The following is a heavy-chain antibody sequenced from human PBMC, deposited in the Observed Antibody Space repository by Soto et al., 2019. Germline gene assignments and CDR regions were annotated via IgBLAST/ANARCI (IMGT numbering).Heavy chain of an antibody. CDR1: RGSFSGYY. D-gene: IGHD6-6*01. J-gene: IGHJ4*02. Sequence: QVQLHQWGAGLLKPSETLSLACSIYRGSFSGYYWSWIRQPPGKGLEWIGEISQSRNNNYSTSLKSLVSISIDTSKKQFSLNLASVSAADTAVYYCARAPKVSGSSQTRPDFWGQGTLVTVSS. CDR2: ISQSRNN. CDR3: ARAPKVSGSSQTRPDF. V-gene: IGHV4-34*01.